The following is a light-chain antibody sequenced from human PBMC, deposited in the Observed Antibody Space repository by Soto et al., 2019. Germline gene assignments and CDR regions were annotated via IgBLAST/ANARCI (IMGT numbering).Light chain of an antibody. CDR3: QQYSSYYLIT. CDR1: QSISTW. CDR2: GAS. Sequence: DIQMTQSPSTLSASVGDRVTITCRASQSISTWLAWYQQKPGKAPNLLIYGASTLESGAPSRFSGSGSGTEFPLTISSLQPDDFAAYYCQQYSSYYLITFGGGTKVEIK. J-gene: IGKJ4*02. V-gene: IGKV1-5*01.